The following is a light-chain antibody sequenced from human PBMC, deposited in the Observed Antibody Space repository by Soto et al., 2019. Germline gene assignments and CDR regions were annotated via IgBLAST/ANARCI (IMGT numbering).Light chain of an antibody. Sequence: DIQMTRSPSTLSASVGDRVTITCRASQSVGSWLAWYQQKPGKAPKYLIYKASILESGVPSRFSGSGSGTEFTLTISSLQPDDFATYYCQQYDAYPWTFGQGTKLDFK. CDR1: QSVGSW. CDR2: KAS. J-gene: IGKJ2*02. CDR3: QQYDAYPWT. V-gene: IGKV1-5*03.